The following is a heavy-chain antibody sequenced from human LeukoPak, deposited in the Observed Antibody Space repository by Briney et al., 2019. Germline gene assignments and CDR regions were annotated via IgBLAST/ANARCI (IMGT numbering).Heavy chain of an antibody. CDR3: ASQHNNYVGNWERRLNWFDP. J-gene: IGHJ5*02. Sequence: SETLSLTCTVSGGSISSSSYYWGWIRQPPGKGLEWLGSIYYSGSTYYNPSLKSRVSMSVDTSKNHFSLKLNSVTAADMAVYYCASQHNNYVGNWERRLNWFDPWGQGTLVTVSS. CDR2: IYYSGST. V-gene: IGHV4-39*07. CDR1: GGSISSSSYY. D-gene: IGHD4-11*01.